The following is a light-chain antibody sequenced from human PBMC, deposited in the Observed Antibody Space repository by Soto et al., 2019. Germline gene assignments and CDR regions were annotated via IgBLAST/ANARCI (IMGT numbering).Light chain of an antibody. J-gene: IGKJ5*01. CDR2: RAS. Sequence: EIVMTQSPATLAVSPGERATLSCRASQSIDINLVWYQQKAGQSPRLLIFRASTRATGIPARFSGSGSGTEFTLTISGLQSEDFAVYYCQQYHHWPPITFGQGTRREIK. CDR3: QQYHHWPPIT. V-gene: IGKV3-15*01. CDR1: QSIDIN.